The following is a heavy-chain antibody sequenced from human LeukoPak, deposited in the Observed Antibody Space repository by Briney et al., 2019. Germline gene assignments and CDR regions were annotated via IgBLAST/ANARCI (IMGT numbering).Heavy chain of an antibody. CDR3: AREKVRDCSSTSCYVSRWFDP. CDR1: GYTFTSYG. Sequence: ASVKVSCKSSGYTFTSYGITWVRQAPGQGLEWMGWISTYNGNTNYAQKLQGRVTMTTDTSTSTAYMELRSLRSDDTAVYYCAREKVRDCSSTSCYVSRWFDPWGQGTLVTVSS. V-gene: IGHV1-18*01. D-gene: IGHD2-2*01. J-gene: IGHJ5*02. CDR2: ISTYNGNT.